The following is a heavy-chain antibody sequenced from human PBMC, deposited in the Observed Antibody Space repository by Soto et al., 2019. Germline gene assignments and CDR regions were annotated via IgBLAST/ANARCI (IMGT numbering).Heavy chain of an antibody. Sequence: PSEALSLTCTFSGCSISSSSYYWGWIRQPPGKGLEWIGSIYYSGSTYYNPSLKSRVTISVDTSKNQFSLKLSSVTAADTAVYYCASQETTSSGMDVWGQGTTVT. D-gene: IGHD4-17*01. CDR1: GCSISSSSYY. V-gene: IGHV4-39*01. J-gene: IGHJ6*02. CDR2: IYYSGST. CDR3: ASQETTSSGMDV.